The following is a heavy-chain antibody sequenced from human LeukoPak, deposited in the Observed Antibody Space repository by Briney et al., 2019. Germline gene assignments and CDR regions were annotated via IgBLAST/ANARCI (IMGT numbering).Heavy chain of an antibody. J-gene: IGHJ4*02. CDR2: IYYSGST. CDR3: ARQRYYYDSSGFDY. CDR1: GGSISSSSYY. Sequence: SETLSLTCTVSGGSISSSSYYWGWIRQPPGKGLEWIGSIYYSGSTYYNPSRKSQVTISVDTSKNQFSLKLSSVTAADTAVYYCARQRYYYDSSGFDYWGQGTLVTVSS. D-gene: IGHD3-22*01. V-gene: IGHV4-39*07.